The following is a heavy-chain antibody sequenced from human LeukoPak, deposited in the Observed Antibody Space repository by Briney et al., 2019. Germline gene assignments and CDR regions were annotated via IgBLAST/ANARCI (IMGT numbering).Heavy chain of an antibody. Sequence: SETLSLTCTVSGGSISSSSYYWGWIRQPPGKGLEWIGSIYYSGSTNYNPSLKSRVTISVDTSKNQFSLKLGSVTAADTAVYYCARVSSSGWYPYFDYWGQGTLVTVSS. J-gene: IGHJ4*02. CDR2: IYYSGST. D-gene: IGHD6-19*01. CDR3: ARVSSSGWYPYFDY. CDR1: GGSISSSSYY. V-gene: IGHV4-39*07.